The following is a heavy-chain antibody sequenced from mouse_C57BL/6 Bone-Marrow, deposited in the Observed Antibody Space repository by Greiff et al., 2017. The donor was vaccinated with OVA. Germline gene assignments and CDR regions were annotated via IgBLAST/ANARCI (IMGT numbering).Heavy chain of an antibody. CDR3: ARSGSSYAWFAY. CDR2: INPSTGGT. J-gene: IGHJ3*01. CDR1: GYSFTGYY. D-gene: IGHD1-1*01. V-gene: IGHV1-42*01. Sequence: EVQLQQSGPELVKPGASVKISCKASGYSFTGYYMNWVKQSPEKSLEWIGEINPSTGGTTYNQKFKAKATLTVDKSSSTAYMQLESLTSEDSAVYYCARSGSSYAWFAYWGQGTLVTVSA.